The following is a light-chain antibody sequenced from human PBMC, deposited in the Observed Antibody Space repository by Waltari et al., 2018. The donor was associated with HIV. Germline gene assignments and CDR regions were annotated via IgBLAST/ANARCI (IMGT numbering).Light chain of an antibody. Sequence: QSALTQPASVSGSPGQSLTISCTGTSSAIGGYNYVPWYQQHPGKAPKLMISDVSHRPSGVSNRFSGSKSGNTASLTISGLQAEDEADYYCSSYTSSSTLGVFGSGTKVTVL. J-gene: IGLJ1*01. V-gene: IGLV2-14*03. CDR2: DVS. CDR3: SSYTSSSTLGV. CDR1: SSAIGGYNY.